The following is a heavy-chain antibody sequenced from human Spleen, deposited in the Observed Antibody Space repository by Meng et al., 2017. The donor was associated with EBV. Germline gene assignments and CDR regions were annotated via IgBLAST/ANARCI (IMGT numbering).Heavy chain of an antibody. Sequence: QVRLVQSGAEGKKPGSSVKVSCKASGGTFSNYAINWVRQASGQGLEWMGGIVPVFDSANYAQNFQDRVTITADESTSTTYMELSSLRSEDTAVYYCASIDSGDYGYFQHWGQGTLVTVSS. CDR2: IVPVFDSA. D-gene: IGHD4-17*01. J-gene: IGHJ1*01. CDR3: ASIDSGDYGYFQH. CDR1: GGTFSNYA. V-gene: IGHV1-69*01.